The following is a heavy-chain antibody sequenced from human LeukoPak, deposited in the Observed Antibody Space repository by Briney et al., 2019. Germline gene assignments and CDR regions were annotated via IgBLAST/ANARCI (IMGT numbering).Heavy chain of an antibody. V-gene: IGHV3-23*01. CDR3: ARDSFGGWFDP. CDR2: IGGSGRTT. CDR1: GFTFSSYA. J-gene: IGHJ5*02. D-gene: IGHD3-10*01. Sequence: GGSLRLSCGDSGFTFSSYAMSWVRQPPGKGLEWVSTIGGSGRTTYYADSVKGRFIISRDNSKNSLYLQMNSLRAEDTAVYYCARDSFGGWFDPWGQGTLVTVSS.